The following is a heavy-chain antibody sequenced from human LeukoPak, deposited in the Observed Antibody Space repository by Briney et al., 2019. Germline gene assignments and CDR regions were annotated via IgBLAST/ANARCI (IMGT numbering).Heavy chain of an antibody. V-gene: IGHV4-34*01. CDR3: AREGRY. CDR2: IYYRGRT. Sequence: SETLSLTCAVYGGSFSGYYWSWIRQPPGKGLEWIGYIYYRGRTYYNPSLKSRLTISVDTSKNQFSLKMRSVTAADTAVYYCAREGRYWGQGTLVTVSS. D-gene: IGHD3-10*01. J-gene: IGHJ4*02. CDR1: GGSFSGYY.